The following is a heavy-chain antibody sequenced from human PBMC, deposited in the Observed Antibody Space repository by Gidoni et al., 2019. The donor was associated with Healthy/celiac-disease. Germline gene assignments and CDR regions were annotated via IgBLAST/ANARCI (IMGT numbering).Heavy chain of an antibody. V-gene: IGHV3-23*01. D-gene: IGHD3-22*01. Sequence: EVQLLESGGCLVQPGGSLSIPCSGSGFTFISYAMSWVRQAPGKGLEWVSAISGSGGSTYYADSVKGRFTISRDNSKNTLYLQMNSLRAEDTAVYYCARSSGSIPIWGQGTMVTVSS. CDR2: ISGSGGST. CDR3: ARSSGSIPI. J-gene: IGHJ3*02. CDR1: GFTFISYA.